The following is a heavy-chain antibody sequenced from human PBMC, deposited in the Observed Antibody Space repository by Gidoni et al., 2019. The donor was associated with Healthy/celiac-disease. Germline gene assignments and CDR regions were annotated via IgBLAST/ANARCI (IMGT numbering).Heavy chain of an antibody. Sequence: QVQLPESGPGLVQPSQTLSLTCTVSGGSISSGRYYWSWIRQPPGKGLEWMWYIYYSGSTYYNPSLKSRVTISVDTSKNQFSLKLSSVTAADTAVYYCASAPGGVTYYYESSGYYFDYWGQGTLVTVSS. CDR2: IYYSGST. CDR3: ASAPGGVTYYYESSGYYFDY. D-gene: IGHD3-22*01. CDR1: GGSISSGRYY. J-gene: IGHJ4*02. V-gene: IGHV4-31*03.